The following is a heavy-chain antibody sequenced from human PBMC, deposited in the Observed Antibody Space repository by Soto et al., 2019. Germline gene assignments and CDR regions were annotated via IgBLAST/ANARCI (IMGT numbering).Heavy chain of an antibody. V-gene: IGHV1-8*01. D-gene: IGHD3-3*01. J-gene: IGHJ6*02. CDR2: MNPNSGNT. CDR3: ARSITIFGLDTHYGMDV. CDR1: GYTLTSYD. Sequence: ASVKVSCKASGYTLTSYDINWVRQATGQGLEWMGWMNPNSGNTGYAQKFQGRVTMTRNTSISTAYMELSSLRSEDTAVYYCARSITIFGLDTHYGMDVWGQGTTVTVSS.